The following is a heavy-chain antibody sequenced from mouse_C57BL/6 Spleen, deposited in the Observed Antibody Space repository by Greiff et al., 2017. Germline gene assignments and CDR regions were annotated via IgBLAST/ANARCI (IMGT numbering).Heavy chain of an antibody. CDR3: ASLTVGFAY. Sequence: VQLQQPGAELVMPGASVKLSCKASGYTFTSYWMHWVKQRPGQGLEWIGEIDPSDSYTNYNQKFKGKSTLTVDKSSSTAYMQLSSLTSEDSAVYYCASLTVGFAYWGQGTLVTVSA. J-gene: IGHJ3*01. CDR1: GYTFTSYW. V-gene: IGHV1-69*01. CDR2: IDPSDSYT. D-gene: IGHD1-1*01.